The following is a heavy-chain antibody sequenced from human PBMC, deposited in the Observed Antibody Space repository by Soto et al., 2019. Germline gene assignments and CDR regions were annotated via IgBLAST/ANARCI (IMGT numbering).Heavy chain of an antibody. J-gene: IGHJ6*02. V-gene: IGHV3-23*01. D-gene: IGHD3-16*01. Sequence: PGGSLRLSCAASGVTFSSYAMSWVRQAPGKGLEWVSAISGSGGSTYYADSVKGRFTISRDNSKNTLYLQMNSLRAEDTAVYYCAKSWRVMAYYYYGMDVWGQGTTVTVSS. CDR2: ISGSGGST. CDR3: AKSWRVMAYYYYGMDV. CDR1: GVTFSSYA.